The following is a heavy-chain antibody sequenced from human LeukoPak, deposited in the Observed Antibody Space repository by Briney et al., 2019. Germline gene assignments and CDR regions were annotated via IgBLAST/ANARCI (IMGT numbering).Heavy chain of an antibody. J-gene: IGHJ4*02. D-gene: IGHD4-17*01. V-gene: IGHV1-2*02. Sequence: ASVKVSCKASGYAFTGYYMHWVRQAPGQGLEWMGWINPNSGGTNYAQKFQGRVTMTRDTSISTAYMELSRLRSDDTAVYYCASEDYGDGTFDYWGQGTLVTVSS. CDR1: GYAFTGYY. CDR2: INPNSGGT. CDR3: ASEDYGDGTFDY.